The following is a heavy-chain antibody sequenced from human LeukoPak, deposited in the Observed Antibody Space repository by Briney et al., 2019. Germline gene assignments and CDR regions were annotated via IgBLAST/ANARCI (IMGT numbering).Heavy chain of an antibody. CDR3: ARVVVEQGRSDAFDI. D-gene: IGHD4-17*01. CDR2: IYPGDST. J-gene: IGHJ3*02. CDR1: GFTVSTNY. V-gene: IGHV3-66*01. Sequence: GGSLRLSCAASGFTVSTNYMSWVRQAPGKRLEWVSVIYPGDSTYYADSVKGRFTMSRDNSKNTLFLQVNSLRVEDTAVYYCARVVVEQGRSDAFDIWGQGTLVTVSS.